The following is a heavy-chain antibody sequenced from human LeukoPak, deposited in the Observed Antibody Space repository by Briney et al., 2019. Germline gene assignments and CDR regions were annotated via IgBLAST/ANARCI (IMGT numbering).Heavy chain of an antibody. CDR3: AKDTASSWWYFDL. D-gene: IGHD5-18*01. CDR2: IGGSGSTT. V-gene: IGHV3-23*01. J-gene: IGHJ2*01. Sequence: GGSLRLSCAASGFTFSSYAMSWVRQAPGKGLEWVSAIGGSGSTTYYADSVKGRFTISRDNSKNTLYLQMNSLRAEDTAVYYCAKDTASSWWYFDLWGRGTLVTVSS. CDR1: GFTFSSYA.